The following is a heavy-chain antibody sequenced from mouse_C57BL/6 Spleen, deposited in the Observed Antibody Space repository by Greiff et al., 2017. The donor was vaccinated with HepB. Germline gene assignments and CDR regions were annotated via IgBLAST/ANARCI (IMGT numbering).Heavy chain of an antibody. D-gene: IGHD2-4*01. CDR2: IDPENGDT. J-gene: IGHJ3*01. Sequence: EVQLQQSGAELVRPGASVKLSCTASGFNIKDDYMHWVKQRPEQGLEWIGWIDPENGDTEYASKFQGKATITADTSSNTAYLQLSSLTAEDTAVYDCTARLRRRRAYWGKGTLVTVSA. V-gene: IGHV14-4*01. CDR1: GFNIKDDY. CDR3: TARLRRRRAY.